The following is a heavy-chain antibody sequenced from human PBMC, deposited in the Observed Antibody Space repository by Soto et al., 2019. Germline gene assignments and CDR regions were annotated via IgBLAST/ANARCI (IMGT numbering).Heavy chain of an antibody. CDR2: IWYDGSKK. V-gene: IGHV3-33*01. J-gene: IGHJ4*02. Sequence: QVQLVESGGGVVQPGRSLRLSCAASGFSFSSHGMHWVRQAPGKGLEWVAVIWYDGSKKYYADSVTGRFTISRDNSKNTLYLEMNSLRAEDTAVYYCARDSSGVTTYFASWGKGSLVPVSS. CDR3: ARDSSGVTTYFAS. D-gene: IGHD4-17*01. CDR1: GFSFSSHG.